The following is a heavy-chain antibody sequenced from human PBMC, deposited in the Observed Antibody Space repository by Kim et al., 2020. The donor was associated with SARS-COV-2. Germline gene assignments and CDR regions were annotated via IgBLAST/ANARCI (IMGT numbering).Heavy chain of an antibody. D-gene: IGHD5-12*01. CDR1: GGSFSGYY. CDR2: INHSGST. V-gene: IGHV4-34*01. CDR3: ARGGGIVATIRSDYYFDY. Sequence: SETLSLTCAVYGGSFSGYYWSWIRQPPGKGLEWIGEINHSGSTNYNPSLKSRVTISVDTSKNQFSLKLSSVTAADMAVYYCARGGGIVATIRSDYYFDYWGQGTLVTVSS. J-gene: IGHJ4*02.